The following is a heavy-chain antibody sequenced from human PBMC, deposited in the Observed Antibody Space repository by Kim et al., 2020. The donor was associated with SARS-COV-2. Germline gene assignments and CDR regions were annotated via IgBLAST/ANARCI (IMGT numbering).Heavy chain of an antibody. CDR1: GFTVSSNY. CDR3: ARELDYGDYGDYFDY. D-gene: IGHD4-17*01. J-gene: IGHJ4*02. V-gene: IGHV3-66*01. CDR2: IYSGGST. Sequence: GGSLRLSCAASGFTVSSNYMSWVRQAPGKGLEWVSVIYSGGSTYYADSVKGRFTISRDNSKNTLYLQMNSLRAEDTAVYYCARELDYGDYGDYFDYWGQGTLVTVSS.